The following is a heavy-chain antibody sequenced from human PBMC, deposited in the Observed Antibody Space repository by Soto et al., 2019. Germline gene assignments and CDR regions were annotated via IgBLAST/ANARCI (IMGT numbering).Heavy chain of an antibody. V-gene: IGHV4-59*01. CDR1: GGSISSYY. Sequence: QVQLQESGPGLVKPSETLSLTCTVYGGSISSYYWSWIRQPPGKGLEWIGYIYYSGSTDYDPSLKSRGTITVDTSKNQFSLKLSSVTAADTAVYYCARRWGTYFDFWGQGTLVTVSS. D-gene: IGHD7-27*01. CDR2: IYYSGST. CDR3: ARRWGTYFDF. J-gene: IGHJ4*02.